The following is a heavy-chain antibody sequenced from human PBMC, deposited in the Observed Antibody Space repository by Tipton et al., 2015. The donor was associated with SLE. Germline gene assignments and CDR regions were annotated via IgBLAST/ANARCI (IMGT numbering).Heavy chain of an antibody. D-gene: IGHD1-26*01. Sequence: TLSLTCTVSGGSISSNIWWSWVRQAPGKGLEWIAEIHHSGRTNYNPSLKSRVTISVDTSKNQFSLKLSSVTAADTAVYYCARGGLGVSYYYYMDVWGKGTTVTVSS. CDR3: ARGGLGVSYYYYMDV. V-gene: IGHV4-4*02. CDR2: IHHSGRT. CDR1: GGSISSNIW. J-gene: IGHJ6*03.